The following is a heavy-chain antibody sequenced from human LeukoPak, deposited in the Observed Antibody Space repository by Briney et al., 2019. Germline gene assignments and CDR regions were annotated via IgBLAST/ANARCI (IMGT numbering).Heavy chain of an antibody. CDR1: GFTFSSYA. CDR3: ALPYGDWYFDY. J-gene: IGHJ4*02. CDR2: ISGSGGST. V-gene: IGHV3-23*01. D-gene: IGHD4-17*01. Sequence: GGSLRLSCAASGFTFSSYAMSWVRQAPGKGLEWVSAISGSGGSTYYADSVKGRFTIPRDNSKNTLYLQMNSLRAEDTAVYYCALPYGDWYFDYWGQGTLVTVSS.